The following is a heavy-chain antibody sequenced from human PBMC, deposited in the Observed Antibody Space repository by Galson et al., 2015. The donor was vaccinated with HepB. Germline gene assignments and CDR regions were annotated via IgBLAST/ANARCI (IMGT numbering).Heavy chain of an antibody. J-gene: IGHJ6*02. D-gene: IGHD3-10*01. V-gene: IGHV1-69*06. Sequence: SVKVSCKASGGTFRSYAISWVRQAPGQGLEWMGGIIPLFNTSNYALKFQDRVTITADKPTNTSYMELTSLRSADTAVYYCASAITMIRGIFFQKKYGLDVWGQGATVTVSS. CDR1: GGTFRSYA. CDR3: ASAITMIRGIFFQKKYGLDV. CDR2: IIPLFNTS.